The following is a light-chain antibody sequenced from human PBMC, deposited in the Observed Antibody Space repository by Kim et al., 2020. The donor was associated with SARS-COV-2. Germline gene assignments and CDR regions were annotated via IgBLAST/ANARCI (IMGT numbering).Light chain of an antibody. CDR2: QDS. CDR1: KLGDKY. CDR3: QAWDSSTYYV. Sequence: SYELTQPPSVSVSPGQTASITCSGDKLGDKYACWYQQKPGQSPVLVIYQDSKRPSGIPERFSGSNSRNTATLTISGTQAMDEADYYCQAWDSSTYYVFGT. J-gene: IGLJ1*01. V-gene: IGLV3-1*01.